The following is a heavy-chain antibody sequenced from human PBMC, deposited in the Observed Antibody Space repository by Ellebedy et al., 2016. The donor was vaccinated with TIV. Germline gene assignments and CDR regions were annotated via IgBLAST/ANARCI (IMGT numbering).Heavy chain of an antibody. D-gene: IGHD4-17*01. CDR2: IYYSGST. CDR1: GGSISSYY. Sequence: MPSETLSLTCTVSGGSISSYYWSWIRQPPGKGLEWIGYIYYSGSTNYNPSLKSRVTISVDTSKNQFSLKLSSVTAADTAVYYCARYYGDYRFDYYGMDVWGQGTTVTVSS. V-gene: IGHV4-59*01. CDR3: ARYYGDYRFDYYGMDV. J-gene: IGHJ6*02.